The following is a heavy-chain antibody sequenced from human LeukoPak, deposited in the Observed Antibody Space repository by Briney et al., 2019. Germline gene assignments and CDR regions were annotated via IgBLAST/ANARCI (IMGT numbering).Heavy chain of an antibody. CDR1: GYTLTELS. J-gene: IGHJ6*02. V-gene: IGHV1-24*01. CDR2: FDPEDGET. D-gene: IGHD3-10*01. Sequence: ASVKVSCKVSGYTLTELSMHWVRQAPRKGLEWMGGFDPEDGETIYAQKFQGRVTMTEDTSTVTAYMELSSLRSEDTAVYYCATLPTAVTSTYYYGMDVWGQGTTVTVSS. CDR3: ATLPTAVTSTYYYGMDV.